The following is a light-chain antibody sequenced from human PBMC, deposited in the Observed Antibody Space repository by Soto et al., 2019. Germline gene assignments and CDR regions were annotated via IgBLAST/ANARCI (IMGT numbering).Light chain of an antibody. J-gene: IGKJ1*01. CDR2: KAS. CDR3: QHYNSYPWT. Sequence: DIQMTQSPSTMSQPLLHILTVTCRASHSISTWLAWYQQKAGKAPKLLIYKASSLESGVPSRFSGSGSGTEFTLTISSLQPDDFATYYCQHYNSYPWTCGQGTKGDIK. V-gene: IGKV1-5*03. CDR1: HSISTW.